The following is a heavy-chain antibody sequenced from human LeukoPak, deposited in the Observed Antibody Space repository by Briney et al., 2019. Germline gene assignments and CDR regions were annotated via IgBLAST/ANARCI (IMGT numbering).Heavy chain of an antibody. D-gene: IGHD6-6*01. V-gene: IGHV1-18*01. CDR1: GYTFTSYG. Sequence: ASVKVSCKASGYTFTSYGISWVRQAPGQGLEWMGWISAYNGNTNYAQKLQGRVTMTRDMSTSTVYMELSSLRSEDTAVYYCATTETGDSSSSFCYWGQGTLVTVSS. CDR3: ATTETGDSSSSFCY. CDR2: ISAYNGNT. J-gene: IGHJ4*02.